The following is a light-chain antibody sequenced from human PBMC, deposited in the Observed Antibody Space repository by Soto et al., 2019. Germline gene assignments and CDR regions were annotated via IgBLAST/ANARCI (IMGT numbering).Light chain of an antibody. Sequence: EIVLTQSPGTLSLSPVDRATLSCRASQSVRNNYLSWFHQKPGQAPRLLIYSASIRATGIPDRFSGSGSGTDFTLTISRLEPGDFALYYCHQYGSSPRTFGQGTKVDIK. CDR3: HQYGSSPRT. CDR2: SAS. J-gene: IGKJ1*01. V-gene: IGKV3-20*01. CDR1: QSVRNNY.